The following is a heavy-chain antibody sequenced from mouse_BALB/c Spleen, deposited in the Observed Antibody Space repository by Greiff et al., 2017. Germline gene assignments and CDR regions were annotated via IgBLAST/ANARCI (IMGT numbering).Heavy chain of an antibody. CDR3: ARGTGTSDY. D-gene: IGHD4-1*01. CDR1: GYTFTSYT. CDR2: INPSSGYT. J-gene: IGHJ2*01. Sequence: VKLMESGAELARPGASVKMSCKASGYTFTSYTMHWVKQRPGQGLEWIGYINPSSGYTNYNQKFKDKATLTADKSSSTAYMQLSSLTSEDSAVYYCARGTGTSDYWGQGTTLTVSS. V-gene: IGHV1-4*01.